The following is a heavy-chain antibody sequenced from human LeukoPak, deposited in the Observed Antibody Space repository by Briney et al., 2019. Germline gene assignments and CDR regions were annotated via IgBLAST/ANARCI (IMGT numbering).Heavy chain of an antibody. V-gene: IGHV4-39*01. J-gene: IGHJ5*02. D-gene: IGHD6-13*01. CDR3: AIYSSSWHKFDP. Sequence: SGTLSLTCTVSGGSISSSSYYWGWIRQPPGRGLEWIGSLYYSGSTSYTPSLKSRVTISVDTSKDQFSLKLSSVTAADTAVYYCAIYSSSWHKFDPWGQGTLVTVSA. CDR2: LYYSGST. CDR1: GGSISSSSYY.